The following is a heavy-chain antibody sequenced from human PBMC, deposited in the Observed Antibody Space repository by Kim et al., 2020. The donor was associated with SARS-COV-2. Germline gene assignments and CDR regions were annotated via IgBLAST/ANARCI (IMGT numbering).Heavy chain of an antibody. Sequence: GGSLRLSCAASGFTFSSYAMSWVRQAPGKGLEWVSAISGSGGSTYYADSVKGRFTISRDNSKNTLYLQMNSLRAEDTAVYYCAKPYDFWSGYYNHYMIFDYWGQGTLVTVSS. V-gene: IGHV3-23*01. CDR2: ISGSGGST. D-gene: IGHD3-3*01. CDR3: AKPYDFWSGYYNHYMIFDY. J-gene: IGHJ4*02. CDR1: GFTFSSYA.